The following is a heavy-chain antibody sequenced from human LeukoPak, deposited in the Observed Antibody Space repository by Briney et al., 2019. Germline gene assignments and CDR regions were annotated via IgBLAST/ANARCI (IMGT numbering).Heavy chain of an antibody. Sequence: PSETLSLTCTVSGYSISSGYYWGWIRQPPGNGLEWIGSIYHSGSTYYNPSLKSRVTISVDTSKNQFSLKLSSVTAADTAVYYCASGVTKDGSGWYPYYFDYWGQGTLVTVSS. J-gene: IGHJ4*02. V-gene: IGHV4-38-2*02. D-gene: IGHD6-19*01. CDR2: IYHSGST. CDR1: GYSISSGYY. CDR3: ASGVTKDGSGWYPYYFDY.